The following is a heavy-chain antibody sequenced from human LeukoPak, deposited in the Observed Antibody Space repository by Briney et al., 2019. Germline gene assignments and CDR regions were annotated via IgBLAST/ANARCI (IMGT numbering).Heavy chain of an antibody. V-gene: IGHV4-34*01. D-gene: IGHD2-15*01. CDR2: INHGGRT. CDR1: GASFSGYY. Sequence: SETLSLTCAVYGASFSGYYWSWVRQPPGKGLEWVGEINHGGRTNYNPSLKSGVTISVDTSKNQFSLKLSSVTAADTAVYYCARGSRECSGGSCYPFDYWGQGTLVTVSS. CDR3: ARGSRECSGGSCYPFDY. J-gene: IGHJ4*02.